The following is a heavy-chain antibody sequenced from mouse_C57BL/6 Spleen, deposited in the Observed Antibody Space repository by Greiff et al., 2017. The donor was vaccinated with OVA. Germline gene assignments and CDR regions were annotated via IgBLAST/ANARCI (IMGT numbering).Heavy chain of an antibody. CDR2: IYPGDGDT. Sequence: VKLMESGPELVKPGASVKISCKASGYAFSSSWMNWVKQRPGKGLEWIGRIYPGDGDTNYNGKFKGKATLTADKSSSTAYMQLSSLTSEDSAVYFCARSLWGAYWGQGTLVTVSA. CDR3: ARSLWGAY. V-gene: IGHV1-82*01. J-gene: IGHJ3*01. CDR1: GYAFSSSW. D-gene: IGHD1-1*02.